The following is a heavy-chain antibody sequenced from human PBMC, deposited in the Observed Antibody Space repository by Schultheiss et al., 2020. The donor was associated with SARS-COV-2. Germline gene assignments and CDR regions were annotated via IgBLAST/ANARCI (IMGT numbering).Heavy chain of an antibody. CDR1: GFTVSNNY. CDR2: IYDGGRT. CDR3: AKAGGDYDHYYYYYMDV. Sequence: GGSLRLSCAASGFTVSNNYISWVRQAPGKGPEWVSVIYDGGRTIYADSVKGRFIIPRDNSKNTLYLQMNSLRAEDTAVYYCAKAGGDYDHYYYYYMDVWGRGTTVTVSS. J-gene: IGHJ6*03. V-gene: IGHV3-53*05. D-gene: IGHD4-17*01.